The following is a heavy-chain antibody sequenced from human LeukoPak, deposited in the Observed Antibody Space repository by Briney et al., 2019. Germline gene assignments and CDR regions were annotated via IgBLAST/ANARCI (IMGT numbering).Heavy chain of an antibody. CDR3: AKDHHSYYDILTGLTRSYYYYGMDV. V-gene: IGHV3-30*18. CDR2: ISYDGSNK. Sequence: GGSLRLSCAASGFTFSSYGMHWVRQAPGKGGEWVAVISYDGSNKYYADTVKGRFTVSRDNYKNTLYLQMNSLRAEDTAVYYCAKDHHSYYDILTGLTRSYYYYGMDVWGQGTTVTVSS. J-gene: IGHJ6*02. CDR1: GFTFSSYG. D-gene: IGHD3-9*01.